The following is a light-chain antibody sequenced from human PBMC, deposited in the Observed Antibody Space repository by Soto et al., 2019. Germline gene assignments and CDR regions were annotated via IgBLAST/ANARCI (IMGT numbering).Light chain of an antibody. J-gene: IGKJ2*01. Sequence: EIVLTQSPATLSLSPGERATLSCRASQSVRNYLAWYQQKPGQAPRLLIYDASSRAIGIPARFSGNGSGTDFTLTISSLEPEDFAVYYCQQRSNWPPGYTFGQGTKLEI. CDR1: QSVRNY. CDR2: DAS. V-gene: IGKV3-11*01. CDR3: QQRSNWPPGYT.